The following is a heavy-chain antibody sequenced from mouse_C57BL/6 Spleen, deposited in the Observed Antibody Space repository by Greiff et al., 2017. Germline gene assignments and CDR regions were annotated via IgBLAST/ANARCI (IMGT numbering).Heavy chain of an antibody. D-gene: IGHD4-1*01. CDR2: IHPNSGST. Sequence: QVQLQQSGAELVKPGASVTLSCKASGYTFTSYWMHWVKPRPGQGLEWIGMIHPNSGSTNYNEKFKSKATLTVDKSSSTAYMQLSSLTSEDSAVYYCARGLGRWYFDYWGQGTTLTVSS. V-gene: IGHV1-64*01. CDR1: GYTFTSYW. CDR3: ARGLGRWYFDY. J-gene: IGHJ2*01.